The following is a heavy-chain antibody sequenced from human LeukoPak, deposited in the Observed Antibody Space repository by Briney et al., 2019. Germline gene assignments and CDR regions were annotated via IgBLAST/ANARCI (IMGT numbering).Heavy chain of an antibody. CDR3: AKDRGSGYYGSGSYPDY. J-gene: IGHJ4*02. Sequence: GGSLRLSCAASGFTFSSYGMHWVRQAPGKGLEWVAFIRYDGSNKYYADSVKGRFTISRDNSKNTLYLQMNSLRAEDTAVYYCAKDRGSGYYGSGSYPDYWGQGTLVTVSS. CDR1: GFTFSSYG. CDR2: IRYDGSNK. D-gene: IGHD3-10*01. V-gene: IGHV3-30*02.